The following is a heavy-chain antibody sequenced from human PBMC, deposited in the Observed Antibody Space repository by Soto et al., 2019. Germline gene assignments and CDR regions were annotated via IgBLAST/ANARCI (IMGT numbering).Heavy chain of an antibody. CDR3: ARAGQYYDSSGYAN. Sequence: GASVKVSCKASGYSFATSGISWVRQAPGQGLEWMGWISAYNGNTSYDQKLQGRVSMTTDTSTSTAYLELRNLRSDDTAVYYCARAGQYYDSSGYANWGQGTLVTVSS. D-gene: IGHD3-22*01. CDR1: GYSFATSG. J-gene: IGHJ4*02. CDR2: ISAYNGNT. V-gene: IGHV1-18*01.